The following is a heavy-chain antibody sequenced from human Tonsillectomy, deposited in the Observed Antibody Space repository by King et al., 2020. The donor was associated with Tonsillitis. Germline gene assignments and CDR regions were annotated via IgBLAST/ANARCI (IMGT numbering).Heavy chain of an antibody. D-gene: IGHD2-2*01. V-gene: IGHV4-4*02. Sequence: QLQESGPGLVKPSGTLSLTCAVSGGSISSSNWWSWVRQPPGKGLEWIGEIYHSGSTNYNPSLKSRVTISVDKSKNQFSLKLSSVTAADTAVYYCARVFGSYCSSTSCRADAFDIWGQGTMVTVSS. CDR3: ARVFGSYCSSTSCRADAFDI. CDR1: GGSISSSNW. CDR2: IYHSGST. J-gene: IGHJ3*02.